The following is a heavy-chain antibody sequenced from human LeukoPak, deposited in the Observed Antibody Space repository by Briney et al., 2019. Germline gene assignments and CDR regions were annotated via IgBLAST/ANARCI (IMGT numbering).Heavy chain of an antibody. J-gene: IGHJ4*02. V-gene: IGHV3-48*02. CDR3: ARDLVMAFDY. Sequence: PGGSLRLSCAASGFTFSSYSMNWVRQTPGKGLEWVSYISSSSSTIYYADSVKGRFTISRDNAKNSLHLQMNSLRDEDTAVYYCARDLVMAFDYWGQGTLVTVSS. CDR1: GFTFSSYS. CDR2: ISSSSSTI. D-gene: IGHD3-16*01.